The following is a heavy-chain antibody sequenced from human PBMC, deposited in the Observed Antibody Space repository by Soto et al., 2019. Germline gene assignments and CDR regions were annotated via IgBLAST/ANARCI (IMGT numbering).Heavy chain of an antibody. CDR2: ISSSSTYI. CDR1: GFTFSSHS. CDR3: ASHPRDSSGYWYYFDY. J-gene: IGHJ4*02. V-gene: IGHV3-21*01. Sequence: EVQLVESGGGLVKPGGSLRLSCAASGFTFSSHSMNWVRQAPGKGLEWVSSISSSSTYIYYADSVKGRFTISRDNAKNSLYRQMNRLRAEDTAVYYWASHPRDSSGYWYYFDYWGEGTLVTVSS. D-gene: IGHD3-22*01.